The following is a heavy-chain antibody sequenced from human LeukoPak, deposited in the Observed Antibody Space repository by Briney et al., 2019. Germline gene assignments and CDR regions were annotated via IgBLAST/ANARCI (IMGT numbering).Heavy chain of an antibody. CDR2: IYTSGST. J-gene: IGHJ5*02. V-gene: IGHV4-4*07. CDR1: GGSISSYY. Sequence: SETLSLTCTVSGGSISSYYWSWIRQPAGKGLEWIGRIYTSGSTNYNPSLKSRVTMSVDTSKNQFSLKLSSVTAADTAVYYCAREGYDYVWGSYRPIVPFDPWGQGTLVTVSS. CDR3: AREGYDYVWGSYRPIVPFDP. D-gene: IGHD3-16*02.